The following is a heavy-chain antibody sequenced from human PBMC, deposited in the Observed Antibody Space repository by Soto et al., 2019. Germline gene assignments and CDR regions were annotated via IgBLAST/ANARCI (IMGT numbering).Heavy chain of an antibody. CDR1: GFTFSSYW. CDR2: INSDGSST. V-gene: IGHV3-74*01. CDR3: ARDQGRYYDPKD. Sequence: EVQLVEAGGGLVQPGGSLRLSCAASGFTFSSYWMHWVRQAPGKGLVWVSRINSDGSSTNYADSVKGRFTISRDNAKNTLYLQMNSLRAEDTAVYYCARDQGRYYDPKDWGQGTLVTVSS. D-gene: IGHD3-22*01. J-gene: IGHJ4*02.